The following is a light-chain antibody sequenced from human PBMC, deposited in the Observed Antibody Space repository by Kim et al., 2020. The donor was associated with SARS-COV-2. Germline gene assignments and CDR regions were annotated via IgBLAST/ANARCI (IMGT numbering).Light chain of an antibody. J-gene: IGKJ2*01. V-gene: IGKV1-6*01. CDR1: QGIRNE. CDR2: SAS. Sequence: STSVGDTVTITCRASQGIRNELGWYQQKPGKAPKLLIYSASSLQSGVPSRFSGSGSGTDFTLTISSLQPEDFATYYCLQDYNYPYTFGQGTKLEIK. CDR3: LQDYNYPYT.